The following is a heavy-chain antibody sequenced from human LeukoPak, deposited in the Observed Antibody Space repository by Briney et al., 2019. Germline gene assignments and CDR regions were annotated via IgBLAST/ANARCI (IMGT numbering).Heavy chain of an antibody. CDR3: AREGTGADAFDI. Sequence: SETLSLTCTVSGGSISNYYWSWIRQPPGKGLEWIGYIHYSGSTNYNPSLKSRVTMSVDTSKNQFSLKLSSVTAADTAVYYCAREGTGADAFDIWGQGTMVTVSS. V-gene: IGHV4-59*01. CDR2: IHYSGST. CDR1: GGSISNYY. J-gene: IGHJ3*02. D-gene: IGHD3/OR15-3a*01.